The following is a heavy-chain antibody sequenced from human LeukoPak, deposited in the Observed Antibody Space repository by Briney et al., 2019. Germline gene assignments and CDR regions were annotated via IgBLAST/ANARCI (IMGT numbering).Heavy chain of an antibody. Sequence: GASVKVSCKASGYTFAGNYMHWVRQATGQGLEWMGWMNPNSGNTGYAQKFQGRVTMTRNTSISTAYMELSSLRSEDTAVYYCARGATYYDFWSGYLYYFDYWGQGTLVTVSS. J-gene: IGHJ4*02. CDR2: MNPNSGNT. CDR1: GYTFAGNY. V-gene: IGHV1-8*02. CDR3: ARGATYYDFWSGYLYYFDY. D-gene: IGHD3-3*01.